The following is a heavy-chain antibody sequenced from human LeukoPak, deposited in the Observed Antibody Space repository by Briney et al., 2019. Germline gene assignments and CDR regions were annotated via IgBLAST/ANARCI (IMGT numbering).Heavy chain of an antibody. Sequence: SETLSLTCAVYGGSFSGYYWSWLRQPPGKGLEWIGEINHSGSTNYNPSLKSRVTISVDTSKNQFSLKLSSVTAADTAVYYCARGRRNYYGSGRHWLAFDIWGQGTMVTVSS. CDR3: ARGRRNYYGSGRHWLAFDI. D-gene: IGHD3-10*01. CDR2: INHSGST. CDR1: GGSFSGYY. J-gene: IGHJ3*02. V-gene: IGHV4-34*01.